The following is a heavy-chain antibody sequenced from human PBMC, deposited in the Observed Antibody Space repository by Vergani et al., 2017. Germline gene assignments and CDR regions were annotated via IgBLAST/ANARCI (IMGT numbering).Heavy chain of an antibody. V-gene: IGHV1-69-2*01. Sequence: VQVVQSGAEVKKSGATMKISCKVSGYTFTDHYMHWVKQAPGKGLEWMGLVDPEDGETIYAEKFKGRVTIAADESTSTAYMELSSLRSEDTAVYYCAREYSGNYLAFDYWGQGTLVTVSS. D-gene: IGHD1-26*01. CDR3: AREYSGNYLAFDY. J-gene: IGHJ4*02. CDR2: VDPEDGET. CDR1: GYTFTDHY.